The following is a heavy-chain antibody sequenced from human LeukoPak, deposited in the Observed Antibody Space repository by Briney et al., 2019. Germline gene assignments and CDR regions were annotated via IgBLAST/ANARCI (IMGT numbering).Heavy chain of an antibody. CDR3: ARRKMTTVTTLMDDVFDI. D-gene: IGHD4-17*01. Sequence: PGGSLRLSCAASGFTFDDYGMSWVRQAPGKGLEWVSGINWNGGSTGYADSVKGRFTISRDNAKNSLYLQMNSLRAEDTALYYCARRKMTTVTTLMDDVFDIWGQGTMVTVSS. CDR2: INWNGGST. J-gene: IGHJ3*02. V-gene: IGHV3-20*04. CDR1: GFTFDDYG.